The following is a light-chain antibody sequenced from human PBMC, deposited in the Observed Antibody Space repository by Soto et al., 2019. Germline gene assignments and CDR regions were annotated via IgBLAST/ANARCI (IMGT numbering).Light chain of an antibody. Sequence: QSVLTQPPSASGSPGQSVAISCTGTSSDVGGYNYVSWYQQQPGKAPKLTIYEFNKRPSGVPDRFSGSKSGNTASLTVSGLQAEDEADYYCSSYAGSRNVFGTGTKVTVL. CDR1: SSDVGGYNY. CDR2: EFN. J-gene: IGLJ1*01. V-gene: IGLV2-8*01. CDR3: SSYAGSRNV.